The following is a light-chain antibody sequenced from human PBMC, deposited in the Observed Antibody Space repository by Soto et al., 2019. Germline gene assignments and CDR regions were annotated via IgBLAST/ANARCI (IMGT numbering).Light chain of an antibody. V-gene: IGLV1-40*01. J-gene: IGLJ2*01. CDR3: QSYDSSLSGCVV. CDR2: GNS. Sequence: QLVLTQPPSVSGAPGQRVTISCTGSSSNIGAGYDVHWYQQLPGTAPKLLIYGNSNRPSGVPDRFSGSKSGTSASLAITGLQAEDEADYYCQSYDSSLSGCVVFGGGTKVTVL. CDR1: SSNIGAGYD.